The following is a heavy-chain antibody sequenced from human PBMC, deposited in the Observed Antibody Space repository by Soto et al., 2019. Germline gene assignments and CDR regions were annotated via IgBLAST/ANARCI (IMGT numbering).Heavy chain of an antibody. D-gene: IGHD3-10*01. CDR1: GFTFSSYA. CDR2: ISGSGGST. CDR3: AKDIGEGRITMVRGALDV. Sequence: GGSLRLSCAASGFTFSSYAMSWVRQAPGKGLEWVSAISGSGGSTYYADSVKGRFTISRDNSKNTLYLQMNSLRAEDTAVYYCAKDIGEGRITMVRGALDVWGKGTTVTVSS. V-gene: IGHV3-23*01. J-gene: IGHJ6*04.